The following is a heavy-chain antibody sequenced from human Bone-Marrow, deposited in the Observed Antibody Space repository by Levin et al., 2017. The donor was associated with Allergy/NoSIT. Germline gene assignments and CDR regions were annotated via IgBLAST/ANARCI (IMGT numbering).Heavy chain of an antibody. Sequence: GESLKISCKASGYTFTGYYMHWVRQAPGQGLEWMGWINPNSGGTNYAQKFQGRVTMTRDTSISTAYMELSRLRSDDTAVYYCARGDGDYVPFDYWGQGTLVTVSS. CDR2: INPNSGGT. D-gene: IGHD4-17*01. CDR3: ARGDGDYVPFDY. CDR1: GYTFTGYY. V-gene: IGHV1-2*02. J-gene: IGHJ4*02.